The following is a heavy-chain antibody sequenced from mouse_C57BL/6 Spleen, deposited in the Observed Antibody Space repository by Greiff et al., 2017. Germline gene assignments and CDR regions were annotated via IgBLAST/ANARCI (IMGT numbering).Heavy chain of an antibody. D-gene: IGHD1-1*01. CDR2: INPNNGGT. CDR1: GYTFTDYN. Sequence: VQLKQSGPELVKPGPSVKIPCKASGYTFTDYNMDWVKQSHGKSLEWIGDINPNNGGTIYNQKFKGKATLTVDKSSSTAYMELRSLTSEDTAVYFCARSYGSSYWYFDVWGTGTTGTVSS. J-gene: IGHJ1*03. V-gene: IGHV1-18*01. CDR3: ARSYGSSYWYFDV.